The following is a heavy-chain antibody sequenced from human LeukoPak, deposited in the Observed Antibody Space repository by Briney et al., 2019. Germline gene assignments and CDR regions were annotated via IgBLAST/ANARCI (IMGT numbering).Heavy chain of an antibody. J-gene: IGHJ3*02. D-gene: IGHD3-22*01. V-gene: IGHV3-7*01. Sequence: GGSPRLSCAASGFSISDYWMSWVRQAPGKGLEWVANIKEDGSEKNYVDSAKGRFTISRDNAKNSLYLQMNSLRAEDTAVYYCARDWYYYDSSGYYLPDADAFDIWGQGTMVTVSS. CDR1: GFSISDYW. CDR2: IKEDGSEK. CDR3: ARDWYYYDSSGYYLPDADAFDI.